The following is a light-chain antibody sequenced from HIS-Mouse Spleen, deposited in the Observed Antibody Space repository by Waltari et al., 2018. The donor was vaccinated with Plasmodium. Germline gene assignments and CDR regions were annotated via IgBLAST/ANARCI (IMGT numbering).Light chain of an antibody. CDR1: QSVLYSSNNKNY. CDR3: QQYYSTPYT. V-gene: IGKV4-1*01. CDR2: WAS. J-gene: IGKJ2*01. Sequence: DIVMTQSPDSLAVSLGERATINCKSSQSVLYSSNNKNYLAWYQQKPGQPPKLLIYWASTREGGFADRCRCSGCGTDFTLTISSLQAEDVAVYYCQQYYSTPYTFGQGTKLEIK.